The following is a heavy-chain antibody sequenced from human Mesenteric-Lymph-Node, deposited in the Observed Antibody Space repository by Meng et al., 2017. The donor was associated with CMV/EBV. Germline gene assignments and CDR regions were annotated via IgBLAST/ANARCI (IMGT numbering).Heavy chain of an antibody. D-gene: IGHD5-18*01. V-gene: IGHV6-1*01. CDR1: GDSVSSNSAA. Sequence: CAISGDSVSSNSAAWNWIRQSPSRGLEWLGRTYYRSKWYNDYAVSVKSRITINPDTSRNQFSLQLNSVTPEDTAVYYCAKNVDTAMVNWGQGTLVTVSS. CDR3: AKNVDTAMVN. J-gene: IGHJ4*02. CDR2: TYYRSKWYN.